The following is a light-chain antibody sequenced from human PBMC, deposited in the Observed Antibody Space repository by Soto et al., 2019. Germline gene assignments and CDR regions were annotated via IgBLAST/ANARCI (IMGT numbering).Light chain of an antibody. J-gene: IGLJ3*02. CDR2: EDS. V-gene: IGLV2-23*01. CDR1: STDPATYDL. Sequence: QSALTQPASVSGSPGQSITISCTGTSTDPATYDLVSWYQQHPGKAPKLMIYEDSKRPSGVSNRFSGSKSGNTASLTISGLQAEDDADYYCASHAGRGTVVFGGGTQLTVL. CDR3: ASHAGRGTVV.